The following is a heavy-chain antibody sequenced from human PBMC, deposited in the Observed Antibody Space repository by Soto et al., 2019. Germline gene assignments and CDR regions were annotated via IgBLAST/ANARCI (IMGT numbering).Heavy chain of an antibody. J-gene: IGHJ4*02. CDR2: MNPGSDDT. CDR1: GYSFTNND. D-gene: IGHD6-13*01. CDR3: ARDDGSSWSVDY. Sequence: ASVKVSCKASGYSFTNNDVSWVRQATGQGLEWMGWMNPGSDDTGYAQKFQGRVTMTRDISIATAYMELSSLRAEDTAVYYCARDDGSSWSVDYWGQGTLVTVSS. V-gene: IGHV1-8*01.